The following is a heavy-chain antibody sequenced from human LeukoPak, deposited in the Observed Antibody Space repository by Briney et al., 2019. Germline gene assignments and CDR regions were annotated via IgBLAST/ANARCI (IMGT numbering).Heavy chain of an antibody. D-gene: IGHD3-3*01. V-gene: IGHV4-59*08. CDR1: GFSISSYY. CDR3: ARVTIFGVGNFDY. CDR2: IYYSGST. Sequence: PSETLSLTCTVSGFSISSYYWSWIRQPPGKGLEWIGYIYYSGSTNYNTSLKSRVTISVDTSKNQFSLKLSSVTAADTAVYYCARVTIFGVGNFDYWGQGTLVTVSS. J-gene: IGHJ4*02.